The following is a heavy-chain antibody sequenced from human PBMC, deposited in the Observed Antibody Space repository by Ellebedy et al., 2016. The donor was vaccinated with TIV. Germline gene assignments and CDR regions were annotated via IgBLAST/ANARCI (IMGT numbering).Heavy chain of an antibody. CDR2: IDPSDSYT. J-gene: IGHJ4*02. CDR1: GYSFTSYW. V-gene: IGHV5-10-1*01. D-gene: IGHD3-3*01. Sequence: GGSLRLXXKGSGYSFTSYWISWVRQMPGKGLEWMGRIDPSDSYTNYSPSFQGHVTISADKSISTAYLQWSSLKASDTAMYYCARGSRDFWSGYQTDYWGQGTLVTVSS. CDR3: ARGSRDFWSGYQTDY.